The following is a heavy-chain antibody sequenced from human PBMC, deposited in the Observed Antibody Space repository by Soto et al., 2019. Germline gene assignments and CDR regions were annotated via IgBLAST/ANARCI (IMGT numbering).Heavy chain of an antibody. J-gene: IGHJ5*02. Sequence: GGSLRLSCAASGFTSSDYYMSWIRQAPGKGLEWVSYISSSGSTIYYADSVKGRFTISRDNAKNSLYLQMNSLRAEDTAVYYCARDLCGPQTGTSHWFDPWGQGTLVTVSS. D-gene: IGHD1-1*01. CDR2: ISSSGSTI. V-gene: IGHV3-11*01. CDR3: ARDLCGPQTGTSHWFDP. CDR1: GFTSSDYY.